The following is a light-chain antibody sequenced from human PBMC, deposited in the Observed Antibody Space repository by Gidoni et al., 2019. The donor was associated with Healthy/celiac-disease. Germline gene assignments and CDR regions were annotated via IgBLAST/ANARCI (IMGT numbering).Light chain of an antibody. Sequence: NFMLTQHHSVSEYPGKSVTIPGTGSIVSIASNYVQWYQQRPDSAPTPLIYQDNQRPSGVPARFSGSIDSSSNAATLTISRLKTEDEADYYCQSYESSNLNGVFGGGTKLTVL. J-gene: IGLJ2*01. CDR3: QSYESSNLNGV. CDR2: QDN. CDR1: IVSIASNY. V-gene: IGLV6-57*02.